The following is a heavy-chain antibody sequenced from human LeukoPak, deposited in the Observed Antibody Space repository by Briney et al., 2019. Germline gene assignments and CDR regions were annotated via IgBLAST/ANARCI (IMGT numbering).Heavy chain of an antibody. CDR1: GFTFSGAW. CDR2: IKTKTDGGTT. Sequence: GGSLRLSCAASGFTFSGAWVSWVRQAPGKGLEWVGRIKTKTDGGTTDYAAPVKGRFTISRDDSKDTLFLQMNSLKTEDTAVYYCGRSKYFDYWGQGNLVTVSS. J-gene: IGHJ4*02. D-gene: IGHD3-10*01. V-gene: IGHV3-15*01. CDR3: GRSKYFDY.